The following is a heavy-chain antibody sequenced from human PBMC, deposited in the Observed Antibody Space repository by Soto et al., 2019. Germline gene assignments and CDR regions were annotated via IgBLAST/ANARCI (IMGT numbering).Heavy chain of an antibody. J-gene: IGHJ6*02. CDR3: AKDLERRGDGYGMDV. CDR2: ISGSGGST. D-gene: IGHD1-1*01. CDR1: GFTFSSNA. Sequence: GGSLRLSCAASGFTFSSNAMSWVRQAPGKGLEWVSAISGSGGSTYYADSVKGRFTISRDNSKNTLYLQMNSLRAEDTAVYYCAKDLERRGDGYGMDVWGQGTTVTVSS. V-gene: IGHV3-23*01.